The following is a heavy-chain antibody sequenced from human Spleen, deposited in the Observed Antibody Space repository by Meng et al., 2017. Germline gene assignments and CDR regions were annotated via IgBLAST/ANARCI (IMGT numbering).Heavy chain of an antibody. J-gene: IGHJ4*02. D-gene: IGHD3-22*01. CDR1: DGSLFGYY. CDR3: ARVDFRGKDHDSIGLGH. Sequence: QGQLQQLGLGLLKSSETLSLACGVYDGSLFGYYWSGIRQPPGKGLEWIGEINYSGTTNYNPSLKSRVTISVDTSNDQFSLQMASVTAADTAVYYCARVDFRGKDHDSIGLGHWGQGTLVTVSS. CDR2: INYSGTT. V-gene: IGHV4-34*02.